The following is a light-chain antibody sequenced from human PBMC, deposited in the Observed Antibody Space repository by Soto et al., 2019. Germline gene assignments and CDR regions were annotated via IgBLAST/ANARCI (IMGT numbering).Light chain of an antibody. V-gene: IGKV3-11*01. J-gene: IGKJ5*01. CDR2: DSS. Sequence: EVDWTHSPATLSLSPLETGTLSCRASQSVDKFLAWYQQRPGQPPRLLILDSSNRATGVPVRFSGSGSGTVFTLTIGSLEPEDSAVYYCQQRKHWPPITFGQGTRLEIK. CDR3: QQRKHWPPIT. CDR1: QSVDKF.